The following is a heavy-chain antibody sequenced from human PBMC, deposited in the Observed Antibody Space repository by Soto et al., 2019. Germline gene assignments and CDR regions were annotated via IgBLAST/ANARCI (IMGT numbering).Heavy chain of an antibody. D-gene: IGHD1-26*01. J-gene: IGHJ4*02. CDR3: VRGYSGTYRIDN. Sequence: GSLRLTCSASGSTFSSYCMHWVRQAPGKGLVWVSRINNDGSTTTYADSVKGRFTISRDDAKNTLYLEMNSLRAEDTAVYYCVRGYSGTYRIDNWGQGTQVTVYS. V-gene: IGHV3-74*01. CDR1: GSTFSSYC. CDR2: INNDGSTT.